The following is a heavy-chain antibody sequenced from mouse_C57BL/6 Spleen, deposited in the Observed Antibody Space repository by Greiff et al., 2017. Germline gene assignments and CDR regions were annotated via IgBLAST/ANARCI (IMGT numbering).Heavy chain of an antibody. D-gene: IGHD1-1*01. V-gene: IGHV5-17*01. Sequence: EVKLMESGGGLVKPGGSLKLSCAASGFTFSDYGMHWVRQAPEKGLEWVAYISSGSSTIYYADTVKGRFTISRDNAKNTLFLQMTSLRSEDTAMYYCARNYGSSYWYFDVWGTGTTVTGSS. CDR2: ISSGSSTI. CDR1: GFTFSDYG. CDR3: ARNYGSSYWYFDV. J-gene: IGHJ1*03.